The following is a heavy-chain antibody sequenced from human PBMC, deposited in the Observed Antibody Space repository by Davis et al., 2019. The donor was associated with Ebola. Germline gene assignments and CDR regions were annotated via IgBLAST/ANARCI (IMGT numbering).Heavy chain of an antibody. J-gene: IGHJ5*02. CDR2: FYYSGST. CDR1: GGSISSSSYY. Sequence: SETLSLTCTVSGGSISSSSYYWGWIRQPPGKGLEWIGSFYYSGSTYYNPSLKSRVTISVDTSKNQFSLKLSSVTAADTAVYYCARAIGGRGGWFDPWGQGTLVTVSS. CDR3: ARAIGGRGGWFDP. D-gene: IGHD3-16*01. V-gene: IGHV4-39*07.